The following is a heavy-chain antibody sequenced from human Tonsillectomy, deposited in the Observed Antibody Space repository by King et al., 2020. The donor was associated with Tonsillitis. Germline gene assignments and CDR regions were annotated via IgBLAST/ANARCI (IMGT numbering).Heavy chain of an antibody. CDR3: ARDPAVAGENWFDP. J-gene: IGHJ5*02. CDR1: GYTFTGYY. Sequence: QLVQSGAEVKKPGASVKVSCKASGYTFTGYYMHWVRQAPGQGLEWMGWINPNSGGTKYAQKFQGRVTMTRDTSISTAYMELSRLRSDDTDVYYCARDPAVAGENWFDPWGQGTLVTVSS. V-gene: IGHV1-2*02. CDR2: INPNSGGT. D-gene: IGHD6-19*01.